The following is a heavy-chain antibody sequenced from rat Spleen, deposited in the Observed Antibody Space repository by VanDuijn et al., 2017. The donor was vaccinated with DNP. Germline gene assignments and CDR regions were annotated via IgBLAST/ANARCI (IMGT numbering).Heavy chain of an antibody. Sequence: EVQLVESGGGPVQPGRSLKISCIASGFIFRNYWMTWIRQAPGKGLEWVASITTTGDSTYYSDSVKGRFSLSRDNAKSTLYLQVNSLRSEDTATYYCTSNPHIRTAAPFDYWGQGVMVTVSS. D-gene: IGHD3-8*01. CDR3: TSNPHIRTAAPFDY. CDR1: GFIFRNYW. CDR2: ITTTGDST. J-gene: IGHJ2*01. V-gene: IGHV5-31*01.